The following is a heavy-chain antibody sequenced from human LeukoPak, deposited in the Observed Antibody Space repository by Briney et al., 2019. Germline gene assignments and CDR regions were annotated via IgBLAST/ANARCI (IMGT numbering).Heavy chain of an antibody. CDR2: ITMSGDST. Sequence: PGGSLRLSCAASGFTFSSYAFNWVRQAPGKGLEWVSGITMSGDSTYYADSVKGRFTISRDNSKNTLYLQMTSLRAGDTALYYCARTPNRFYDFWGQGTLVTVSS. V-gene: IGHV3-23*01. CDR3: ARTPNRFYDF. CDR1: GFTFSSYA. J-gene: IGHJ4*02.